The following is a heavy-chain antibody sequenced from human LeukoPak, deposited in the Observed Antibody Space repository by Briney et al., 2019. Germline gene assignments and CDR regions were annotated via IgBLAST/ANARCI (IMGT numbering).Heavy chain of an antibody. D-gene: IGHD4/OR15-4a*01. V-gene: IGHV3-48*03. CDR2: ISNGAATI. Sequence: GGSLRLSCTASGFTFGNYEMNWVRQAPGKGLEWISYISNGAATIHYADSVKGRFTISSDNAKNSLSLHMNSLRVEDTAVYYCARHDSGDSFDYWGQGTLVTVSS. CDR3: ARHDSGDSFDY. J-gene: IGHJ4*02. CDR1: GFTFGNYE.